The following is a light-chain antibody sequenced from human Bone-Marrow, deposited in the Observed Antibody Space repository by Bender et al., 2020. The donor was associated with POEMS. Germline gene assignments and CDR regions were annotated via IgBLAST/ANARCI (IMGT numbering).Light chain of an antibody. V-gene: IGLV1-51*01. Sequence: QSVLTQPPSASGTPGQSVTISCSGSSSNIANNDVSWYQHLPGKAPKLLIYINDHRPSGIPDRFSGSKSAASATLGISGLQTGDEADYYCGTWDDSVRGIVFGGGTKLTVL. J-gene: IGLJ2*01. CDR1: SSNIANND. CDR2: IND. CDR3: GTWDDSVRGIV.